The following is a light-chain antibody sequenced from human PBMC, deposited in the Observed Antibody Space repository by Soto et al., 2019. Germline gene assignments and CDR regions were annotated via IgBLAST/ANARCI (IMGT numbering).Light chain of an antibody. CDR3: CSHAGTFTYV. V-gene: IGLV2-11*01. Sequence: QSALTQPRSVSGSPGQSVTISCTGTSSDVGYYNYVSWYQQHPGKAPKVMIYDVSKRPSGVPDRFSGSKSGNTASLTISGLQAEDEADYYCCSHAGTFTYVFGTGTQLTVL. CDR2: DVS. CDR1: SSDVGYYNY. J-gene: IGLJ7*01.